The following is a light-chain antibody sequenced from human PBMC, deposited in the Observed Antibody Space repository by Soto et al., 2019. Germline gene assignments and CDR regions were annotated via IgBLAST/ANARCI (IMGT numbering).Light chain of an antibody. Sequence: PGERATVSCRASQSVGGNSLAWYQQRPGQAPRLLIYDTSKRATGIPDRFSGSGSGTDFTLTISRLEPADFAVYYCQQYQNSPRTFGQGNKVEIK. CDR1: QSVGGNS. CDR2: DTS. J-gene: IGKJ1*01. V-gene: IGKV3-20*01. CDR3: QQYQNSPRT.